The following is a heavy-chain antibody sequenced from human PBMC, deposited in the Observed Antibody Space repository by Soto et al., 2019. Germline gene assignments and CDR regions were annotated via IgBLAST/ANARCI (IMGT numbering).Heavy chain of an antibody. CDR1: GGSISSGGYY. V-gene: IGHV4-31*03. J-gene: IGHJ2*01. Sequence: QVQLQESGPGLVKPSQTLSLTCTVSGGSISSGGYYWSWIRQHPGKGLEWIGYIYYSGSTYYNPSLKSRVTISVDTSKNKFPLKLSSVTAADTAVYYCASSRSGSLTGYYRRYFDLWGRGTLVTVSS. CDR3: ASSRSGSLTGYYRRYFDL. CDR2: IYYSGST. D-gene: IGHD3-9*01.